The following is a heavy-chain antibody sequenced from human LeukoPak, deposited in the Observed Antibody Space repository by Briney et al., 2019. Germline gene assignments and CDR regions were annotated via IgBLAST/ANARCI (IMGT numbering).Heavy chain of an antibody. CDR1: GFRFSSHP. D-gene: IGHD4-23*01. J-gene: IGHJ4*02. CDR2: ISNSGDIA. V-gene: IGHV3-23*01. Sequence: GGSLRLSCAGSGFRFSSHPMSWVRQAPGKGLAWVSSISNSGDIAYYADSVKGRFTISRDNSKNTVYLRMNSLRADDTAVYYCAKGGATVVPFEYWGQGTLVTVSS. CDR3: AKGGATVVPFEY.